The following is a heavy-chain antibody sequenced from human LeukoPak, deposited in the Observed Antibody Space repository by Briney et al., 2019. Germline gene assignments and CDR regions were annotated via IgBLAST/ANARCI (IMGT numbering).Heavy chain of an antibody. D-gene: IGHD6-25*01. CDR2: IYYSGST. J-gene: IGHJ4*02. V-gene: IGHV4-59*08. CDR3: ARRSYSSGFYYFDY. CDR1: GGSITSYY. Sequence: PSETLSLTCTVSGGSITSYYWSWIWQSPGKGLEWIGYIYYSGSTNYNPSLKSRVTISVDTSKNQFSLKLSSVTAADTAVYYCARRSYSSGFYYFDYWGQGTLVTVSS.